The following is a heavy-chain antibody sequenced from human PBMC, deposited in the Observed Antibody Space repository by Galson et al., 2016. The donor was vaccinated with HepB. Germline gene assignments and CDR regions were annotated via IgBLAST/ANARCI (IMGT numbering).Heavy chain of an antibody. V-gene: IGHV3-74*01. J-gene: IGHJ4*02. Sequence: SLRLSCAASGFTFSNHWMHWVRQAPGKGLVWVSRISGDGSSTSYADSVKGRFTSSRDNARNLLFLQMDGLRAEDTAVYFCARVDGTNWDCDYWGQGTLVTVSS. CDR2: ISGDGSST. CDR1: GFTFSNHW. D-gene: IGHD7-27*01. CDR3: ARVDGTNWDCDY.